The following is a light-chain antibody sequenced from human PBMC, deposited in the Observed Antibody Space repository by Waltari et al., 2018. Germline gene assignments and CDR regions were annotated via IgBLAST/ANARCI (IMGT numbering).Light chain of an antibody. CDR3: LFYGSSPLYI. J-gene: IGKJ2*01. CDR2: GAS. V-gene: IGKV3-20*01. Sequence: EFVLPTSPGTLSLSPGESAPLSFRASQSVSITYLACYQQKPGQVPRLLFYGASNRATGIPDRFTGSGSGTDFTLTISRLEPEDFAVYYCLFYGSSPLYIFGQGTKVEI. CDR1: QSVSITY.